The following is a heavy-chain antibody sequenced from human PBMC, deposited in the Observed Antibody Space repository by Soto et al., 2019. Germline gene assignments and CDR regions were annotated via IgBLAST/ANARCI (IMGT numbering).Heavy chain of an antibody. J-gene: IGHJ6*02. D-gene: IGHD5-12*01. CDR1: GGTFSSYA. CDR3: ARCRRWLQLGAYYYYYGMDV. Sequence: EASVTVSCKASGGTFSSYAISWVRQAPGQGLEWMGGIIPIFGTANYAQKFQGRVTITADESTSTAYMELSSLRSEDTAVYYCARCRRWLQLGAYYYYYGMDVWGQGTTVTVSS. CDR2: IIPIFGTA. V-gene: IGHV1-69*13.